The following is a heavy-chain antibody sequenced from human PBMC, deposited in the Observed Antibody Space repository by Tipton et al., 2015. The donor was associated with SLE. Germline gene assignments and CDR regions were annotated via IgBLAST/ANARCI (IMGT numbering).Heavy chain of an antibody. J-gene: IGHJ4*02. CDR2: TVPTGSNT. CDR1: GFTFSRYW. V-gene: IGHV3-23*01. D-gene: IGHD7-27*01. CDR3: TTRPGFYYFDY. Sequence: SLRLSCAASGFTFSRYWMTWVRQAPGKGPEWVSTTVPTGSNTYYADSVQGRFIISRDNSKNTLFLQMNSLRADDTATYYCTTRPGFYYFDYWGQGTLVAVSS.